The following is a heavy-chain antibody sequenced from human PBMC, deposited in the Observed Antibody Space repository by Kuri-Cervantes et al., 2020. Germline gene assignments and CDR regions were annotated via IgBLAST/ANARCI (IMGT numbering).Heavy chain of an antibody. CDR2: ISGSGGST. Sequence: GGSLRLSCAASGFTFSSYSMNWVRQAPGKGLEWVSTISGSGGSTYYADSVKGLFTISRDNSKNTLYLQMNSLRAEDTAIYFCSRPRLGSGYDWGYWGQGTLVTVSS. V-gene: IGHV3-23*01. CDR1: GFTFSSYS. D-gene: IGHD5-12*01. J-gene: IGHJ4*02. CDR3: SRPRLGSGYDWGY.